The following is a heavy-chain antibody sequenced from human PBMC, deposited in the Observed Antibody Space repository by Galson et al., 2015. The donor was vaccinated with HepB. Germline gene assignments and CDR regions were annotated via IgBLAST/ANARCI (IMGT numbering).Heavy chain of an antibody. D-gene: IGHD4-17*01. CDR3: TSADYGDYGGNWFDP. Sequence: SLRLSCAASGFTFSSYAMSWVRQAPGKGLEWVGFIRSKAYGGTTEYAASVKGRFTISRDDSKSIAYLQMNSLKTEDTAVYYCTSADYGDYGGNWFDPWGQGTLVTVSS. J-gene: IGHJ5*02. CDR1: GFTFSSYA. CDR2: IRSKAYGGTT. V-gene: IGHV3-49*04.